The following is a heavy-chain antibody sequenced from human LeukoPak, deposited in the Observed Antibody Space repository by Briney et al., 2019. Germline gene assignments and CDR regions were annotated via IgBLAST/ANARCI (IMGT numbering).Heavy chain of an antibody. CDR3: ARLASGYSYTFDF. Sequence: PSETLSLTCTVSGCSISSSSYYWACIRQPPGKGLEWSGSFHYSGSTHYNPSLKSRVTISVDTSKNQFSLKLRSVTAADTAVYYCARLASGYSYTFDFWGQGTLVTVSS. CDR2: FHYSGST. V-gene: IGHV4-39*01. CDR1: GCSISSSSYY. J-gene: IGHJ4*02. D-gene: IGHD5-18*01.